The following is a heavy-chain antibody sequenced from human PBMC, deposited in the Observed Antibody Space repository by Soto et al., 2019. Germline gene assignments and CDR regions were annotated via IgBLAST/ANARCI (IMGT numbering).Heavy chain of an antibody. CDR3: ARVSPCYCDY. D-gene: IGHD2-21*01. V-gene: IGHV4-34*01. CDR2: INHSGST. CDR1: GGSFSGYY. J-gene: IGHJ4*02. Sequence: QVQLQQWGAGLLKPSETLSLTCAVYGGSFSGYYWSWIRQPPGKGLEWIGEINHSGSTNYNPSLKSRVTISIDTPKNQFALKLSSVTAADTAVYYCARVSPCYCDYCGQGTLVTVSS.